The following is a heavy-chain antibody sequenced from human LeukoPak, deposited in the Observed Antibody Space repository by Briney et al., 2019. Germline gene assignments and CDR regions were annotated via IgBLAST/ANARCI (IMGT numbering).Heavy chain of an antibody. V-gene: IGHV3-53*01. CDR2: MYSGGRT. D-gene: IGHD6-6*01. J-gene: IGHJ4*02. CDR1: GFSVSSDY. Sequence: GGSLRLSCAASGFSVSSDYMTWARQAPGKRLEWVSIMYSGGRTSYADSVKGRFTISRDNSKNTLYLQMNSLRAEDTAVYYCARPLSSSSYLDYWGQGTLVTVSS. CDR3: ARPLSSSSYLDY.